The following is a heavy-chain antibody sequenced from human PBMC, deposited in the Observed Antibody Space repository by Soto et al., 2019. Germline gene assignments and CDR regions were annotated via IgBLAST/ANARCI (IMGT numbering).Heavy chain of an antibody. CDR3: AGALGYSGCAGMDV. J-gene: IGHJ6*02. CDR1: GYTFTIYG. V-gene: IGHV1-18*01. D-gene: IGHD5-12*01. Sequence: QVQLVQSGGEVKKPGASVKVSCKASGYTFTIYGINWVRQAPGQGLEWMGWISPDNGNTNYAQKLQGRVTMTTDTATSTAYMELRSLTADDTSVYCCAGALGYSGCAGMDVWGQGSAVTVSS. CDR2: ISPDNGNT.